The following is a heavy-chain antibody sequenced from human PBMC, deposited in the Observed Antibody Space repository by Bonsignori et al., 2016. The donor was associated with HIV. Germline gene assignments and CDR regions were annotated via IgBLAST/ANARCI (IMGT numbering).Heavy chain of an antibody. Sequence: VRQMPGKGLEWMGIIYPGDSDTRYSPSFQGQVTISADKSISTAYLQWSSLKASDTAMYYCAIGGSYATIDYWGPGNPGHRLL. D-gene: IGHD1-26*01. V-gene: IGHV5-51*01. J-gene: IGHJ4*02. CDR3: AIGGSYATIDY. CDR2: IYPGDSDT.